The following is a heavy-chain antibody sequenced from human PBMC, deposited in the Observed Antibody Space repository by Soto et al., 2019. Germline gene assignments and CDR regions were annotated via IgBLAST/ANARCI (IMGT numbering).Heavy chain of an antibody. CDR1: GGTFSSYA. Sequence: SVKVSCKASGGTFSSYAISWVRQAPGQGLEWMGGIIPIFGTANYAQKFQGRVTITADESTSTAYMELSSLRSEDTAVYYCARAKIAGVVVITPGGWFDPWGQGTLVTVSS. J-gene: IGHJ5*02. CDR2: IIPIFGTA. CDR3: ARAKIAGVVVITPGGWFDP. V-gene: IGHV1-69*13. D-gene: IGHD3-22*01.